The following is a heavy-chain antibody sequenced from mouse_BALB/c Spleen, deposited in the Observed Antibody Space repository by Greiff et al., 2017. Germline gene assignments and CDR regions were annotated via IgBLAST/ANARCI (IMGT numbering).Heavy chain of an antibody. Sequence: VQLQESGPGLVKPSQSLSLTCSVTGYSITSGYYWNWIRQFPGNKLEWMGYISYDGSNNYNPSLKNRISITRDTSKNQFFLKLNSVTTEDTATYYCARASIYWYFDVWGAGTTVTVSS. CDR3: ARASIYWYFDV. V-gene: IGHV3-6*02. D-gene: IGHD2-3*01. J-gene: IGHJ1*01. CDR2: ISYDGSN. CDR1: GYSITSGYY.